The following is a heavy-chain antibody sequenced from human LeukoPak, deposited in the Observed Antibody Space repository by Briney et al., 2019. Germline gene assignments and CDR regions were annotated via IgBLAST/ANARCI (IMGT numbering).Heavy chain of an antibody. V-gene: IGHV4-61*08. CDR1: GGSISSGGYY. CDR2: IYYSGST. Sequence: PSQTLSLTCTVSGGSISSGGYYWSWIRQPPGKGLEWIGYIYYSGSTNYNPSLKSRVTISVDTSKNQFSLKLSSVTAADTAVYYCARLNYGDYPFDYWGQGTLVTVSS. J-gene: IGHJ4*02. D-gene: IGHD4-17*01. CDR3: ARLNYGDYPFDY.